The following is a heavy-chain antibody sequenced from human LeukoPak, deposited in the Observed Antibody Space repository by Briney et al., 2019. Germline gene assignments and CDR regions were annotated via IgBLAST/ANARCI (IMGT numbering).Heavy chain of an antibody. J-gene: IGHJ4*02. CDR2: ISYDGSNK. CDR1: GFTFSSYG. CDR3: ANTDSSGYQYYFDY. D-gene: IGHD3-22*01. V-gene: IGHV3-30*18. Sequence: GRSLRLSCAASGFTFSSYGVHWVRQAPGKGLEWVAVISYDGSNKYYADSVKGRFTISRDNSKNTLYLQMNSLRAEDTAVYYCANTDSSGYQYYFDYWGQGTLVTVSS.